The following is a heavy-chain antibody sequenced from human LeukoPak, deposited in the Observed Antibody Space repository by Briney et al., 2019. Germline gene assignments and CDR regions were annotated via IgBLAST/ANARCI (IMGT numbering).Heavy chain of an antibody. Sequence: GGSLRLSCAASGFTFSSYAMSWVRQAPGKGLEWVSAISGSGGSTYYADSVKGRFTISRDNSKNTLYLQMNGLRAEDTAVYYCAKDLIAVAGSFSPDDYWGQGTLVTVSS. V-gene: IGHV3-23*01. CDR2: ISGSGGST. CDR3: AKDLIAVAGSFSPDDY. J-gene: IGHJ4*02. D-gene: IGHD6-19*01. CDR1: GFTFSSYA.